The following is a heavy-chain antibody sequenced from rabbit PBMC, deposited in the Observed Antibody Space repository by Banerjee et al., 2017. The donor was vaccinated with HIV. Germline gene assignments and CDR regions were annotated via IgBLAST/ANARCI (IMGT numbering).Heavy chain of an antibody. CDR3: ARDAGYPDYGFNL. J-gene: IGHJ4*01. CDR1: GFDFSSYY. V-gene: IGHV1S7*01. D-gene: IGHD7-1*01. CDR2: ISSGDGRT. Sequence: QLKETGGGLVQPGGSLTLSCKASGFDFSSYYMSWVRQAPGKGLEWIGCISSGDGRTDYASWVNGRFTISSDNAQNTVDLQMNSLTAADTATYFCARDAGYPDYGFNLWGQGTLVTVS.